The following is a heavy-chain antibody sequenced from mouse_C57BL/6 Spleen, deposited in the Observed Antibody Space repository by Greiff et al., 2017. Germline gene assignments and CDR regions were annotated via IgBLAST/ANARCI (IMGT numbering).Heavy chain of an antibody. V-gene: IGHV3-6*01. J-gene: IGHJ2*01. CDR1: GYSITSGYY. Sequence: EVKLQESGPGLVKPSQSLSLTCSVTGYSITSGYYWNWIRQFPGNKLEWMGYISYDGSNNYNPSLKNRISITRDTSKNQFFLKLNSVTTEDTATYYCAREGLPWGQGTTLTVSS. CDR3: AREGLP. CDR2: ISYDGSN.